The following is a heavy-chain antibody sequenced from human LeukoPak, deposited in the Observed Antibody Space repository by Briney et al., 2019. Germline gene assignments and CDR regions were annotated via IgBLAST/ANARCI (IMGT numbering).Heavy chain of an antibody. CDR3: ARTPIFWDDSSGYYCDY. J-gene: IGHJ4*02. CDR1: GGSISSYY. Sequence: SETLCLTCTVSGGSISSYYWSWLRQPPGKGLEWIGYIYYSGSTNYNPSLKSRVTISVDTSKNQFSLKLSSVTAADTAVYYCARTPIFWDDSSGYYCDYWGQGTLVTVSS. CDR2: IYYSGST. D-gene: IGHD3-22*01. V-gene: IGHV4-59*01.